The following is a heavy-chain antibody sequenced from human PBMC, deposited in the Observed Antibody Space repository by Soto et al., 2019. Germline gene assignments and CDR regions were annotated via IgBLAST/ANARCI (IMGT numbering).Heavy chain of an antibody. J-gene: IGHJ6*03. CDR3: ARDLVSRSHYYYMDV. V-gene: IGHV4-4*02. D-gene: IGHD1-26*01. CDR1: SGSISCSNW. CDR2: IYHSGST. Sequence: PSETLSLTCAVSSGSISCSNWWSWVRQPPGKGPEWIGEIYHSGSTNYNPSLKSRVTISVDKSKNQFSLKLSSVTAADTAVYYCARDLVSRSHYYYMDVWGKGTTVTVS.